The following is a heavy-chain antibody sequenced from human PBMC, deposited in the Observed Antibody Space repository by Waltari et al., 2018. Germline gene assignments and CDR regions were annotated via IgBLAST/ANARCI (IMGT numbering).Heavy chain of an antibody. J-gene: IGHJ4*02. Sequence: QVQLVQSGAEVKKPGSSVKVSCKASGGTFSSYAISWVRQAPGQGLEWMGGIIPSFGTANYAQKFQGRGTITADESTSTAYMELSSLRSEDTAVYYCARYQYSSGWYYFDYWGQGTLVTVSS. D-gene: IGHD6-19*01. CDR2: IIPSFGTA. CDR1: GGTFSSYA. CDR3: ARYQYSSGWYYFDY. V-gene: IGHV1-69*01.